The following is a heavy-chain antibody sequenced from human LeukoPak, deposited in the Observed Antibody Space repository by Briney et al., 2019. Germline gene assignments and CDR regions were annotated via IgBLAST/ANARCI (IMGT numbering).Heavy chain of an antibody. CDR2: IKSKTDGGTT. Sequence: SGGSLRLSCAASGFTFSNAWMSWVRQAPGKGLEWVGRIKSKTDGGTTDYAAPVKGRFTISRDDSKNTLYLQMNSLKTEDTAVYYCTTVYYGGKASNYYYMDVWGKGTTVTISS. V-gene: IGHV3-15*01. D-gene: IGHD4-23*01. CDR3: TTVYYGGKASNYYYMDV. J-gene: IGHJ6*03. CDR1: GFTFSNAW.